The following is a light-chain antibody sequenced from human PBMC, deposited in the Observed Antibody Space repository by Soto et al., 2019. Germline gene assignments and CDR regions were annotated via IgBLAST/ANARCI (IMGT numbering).Light chain of an antibody. J-gene: IGLJ2*01. CDR1: GGHSTYS. V-gene: IGLV4-69*02. CDR3: QTWGRGIVV. Sequence: QSVLTQSPSASASLGASVNLTCTLTGGHSTYSIGWHQQQPQMGPRFLMRLNSDGSHSKGDGIPDRFSGSSSGAERFLTISSLQSEDEADYYCQTWGRGIVVFGGGTKLTVL. CDR2: LNSDGSH.